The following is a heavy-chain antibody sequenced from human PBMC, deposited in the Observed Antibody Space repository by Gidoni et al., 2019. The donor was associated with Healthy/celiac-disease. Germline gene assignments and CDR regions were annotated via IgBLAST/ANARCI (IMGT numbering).Heavy chain of an antibody. V-gene: IGHV3-21*01. Sequence: EAQLVESGGGLAKPGGSLTPSCSASGPTFSRYRMNWVRQAPGKGLEWVSTISSMSSYIYYADSVKGRFTISRDNAKNSLYLQMNSLRAEDTAVYYCARDPQYSGYDLGYFDYWGQGTLVTVSS. J-gene: IGHJ4*02. D-gene: IGHD5-12*01. CDR2: ISSMSSYI. CDR3: ARDPQYSGYDLGYFDY. CDR1: GPTFSRYR.